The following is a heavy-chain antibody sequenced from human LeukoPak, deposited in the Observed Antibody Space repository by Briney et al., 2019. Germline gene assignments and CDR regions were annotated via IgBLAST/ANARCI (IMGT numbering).Heavy chain of an antibody. CDR2: MSGSGGST. V-gene: IGHV3-23*01. D-gene: IGHD2-15*01. J-gene: IGHJ3*02. CDR3: AKDSTYCSGGSCYLPDTFDI. Sequence: PGGSLRLSCAASGFTFSSYGMSWVRQAPGKGLEWVSVMSGSGGSTYYADSVKGRFTISRDNSKNTLYLQINSLRAEDTAVYYCAKDSTYCSGGSCYLPDTFDIWGQGTMVTVSS. CDR1: GFTFSSYG.